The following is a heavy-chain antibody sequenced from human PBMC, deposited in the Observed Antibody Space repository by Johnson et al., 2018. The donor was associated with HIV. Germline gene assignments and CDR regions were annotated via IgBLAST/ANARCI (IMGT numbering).Heavy chain of an antibody. J-gene: IGHJ3*02. D-gene: IGHD6-6*01. CDR2: ISYDGSNK. Sequence: QVQLVESGGGVVQPGRSLRLSCAASGFTFSSYGMHWVRQAPGKGLEWVAVISYDGSNKDYADSVKGRFTISRDNSKNSLYLQMNSRRAEDTAVYYCAREGIAARPGAFDIWGQGTMVTVSS. CDR3: AREGIAARPGAFDI. CDR1: GFTFSSYG. V-gene: IGHV3-30*03.